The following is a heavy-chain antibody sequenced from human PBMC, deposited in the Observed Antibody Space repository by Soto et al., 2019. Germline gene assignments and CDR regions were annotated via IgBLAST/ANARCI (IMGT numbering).Heavy chain of an antibody. CDR1: SVSNAW. CDR2: IKSKTEGGTT. Sequence: SVSNAWMNWVRQAPGKGLEWVGRIKSKTEGGTTDYAAPGKGRFTISREDSKNTLYLQMNSLKTEDTAVYYCTTIYYYDSSGYYYEGEDAFDIWGQGTMVTVSS. V-gene: IGHV3-15*07. CDR3: TTIYYYDSSGYYYEGEDAFDI. D-gene: IGHD3-22*01. J-gene: IGHJ3*02.